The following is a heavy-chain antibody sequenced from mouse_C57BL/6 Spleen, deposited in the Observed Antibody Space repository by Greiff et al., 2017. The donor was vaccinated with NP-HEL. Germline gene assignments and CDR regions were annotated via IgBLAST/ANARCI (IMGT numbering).Heavy chain of an antibody. CDR2: IDPSDSYT. D-gene: IGHD1-1*01. CDR3: ARRHYGSSYYFDY. Sequence: VQLQQPGAELVRPGTSVKLSCKASGYTFTSYWLHWVKQRPGQGLEWIGVIDPSDSYTNYNQQFKGKATLTVDTSSSTAYMQLSSLTSEDSAVYYCARRHYGSSYYFDYWGQGTTLTVSS. J-gene: IGHJ2*01. CDR1: GYTFTSYW. V-gene: IGHV1-59*01.